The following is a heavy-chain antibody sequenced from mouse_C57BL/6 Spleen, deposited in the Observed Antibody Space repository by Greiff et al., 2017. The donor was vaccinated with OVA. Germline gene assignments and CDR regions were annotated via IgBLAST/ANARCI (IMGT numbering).Heavy chain of an antibody. CDR1: GFTFSDYG. D-gene: IGHD1-1*01. CDR3: ARKYYYGSSYDAMDY. CDR2: ISSGSSTI. J-gene: IGHJ4*01. Sequence: DVMLVESGGGLVKPGGSLKLSCAASGFTFSDYGMHWVRQAPEKGLEWVAYISSGSSTIYYADTVKGRFTISRDNAKNTLFLQMTSLRSEDTAMYYCARKYYYGSSYDAMDYWGQGTSVTVSS. V-gene: IGHV5-17*01.